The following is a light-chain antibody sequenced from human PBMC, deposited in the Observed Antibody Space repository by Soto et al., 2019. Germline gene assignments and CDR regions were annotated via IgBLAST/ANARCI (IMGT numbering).Light chain of an antibody. CDR2: GAS. J-gene: IGKJ2*01. CDR3: QQYGSSLYT. CDR1: QSVSRNS. V-gene: IGKV3-20*01. Sequence: EIVLTQSPGTLSLSPGESATLSCRASQSVSRNSLAWYQQKPGQAPRLLIYGASSRDTGIPDRFSGSGSGTDFTLTISRLEPEDFAVFYCQQYGSSLYTFGQGTKLEIK.